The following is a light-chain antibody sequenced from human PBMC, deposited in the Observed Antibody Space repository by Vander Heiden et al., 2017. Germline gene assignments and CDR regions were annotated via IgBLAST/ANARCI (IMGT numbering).Light chain of an antibody. CDR2: DVS. CDR1: SSDVGRYNY. J-gene: IGLJ2*01. CDR3: SSVTTTTSVV. V-gene: IGLV2-14*03. Sequence: RTQPASLPASPGQSITISCAGTSSDVGRYNYVSWYQQHAGEASSLMFYDVSHRPWGVSRRFAGSKSGNTASLTIAGLQADDEADYCCSSVTTTTSVVFGAGTKLTVL.